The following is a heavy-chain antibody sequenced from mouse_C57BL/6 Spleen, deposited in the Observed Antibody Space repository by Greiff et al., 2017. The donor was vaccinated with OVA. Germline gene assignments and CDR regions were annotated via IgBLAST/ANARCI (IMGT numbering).Heavy chain of an antibody. D-gene: IGHD1-1*01. V-gene: IGHV1-80*01. CDR2: IYPGDGDT. CDR3: ARSDYYGSSRYFDV. J-gene: IGHJ1*03. Sequence: QVQLKQSGAELVKPGASVKISCKASGYAFSSYWMNWVKQRPGKGLEWIGQIYPGDGDTNYNGKFKGKATLTADKSSSTAYMQLSSLTSEDSAVYFCARSDYYGSSRYFDVWGTGTTVTVSS. CDR1: GYAFSSYW.